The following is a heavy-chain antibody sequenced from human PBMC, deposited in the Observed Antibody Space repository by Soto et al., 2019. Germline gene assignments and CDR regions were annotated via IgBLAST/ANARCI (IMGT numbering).Heavy chain of an antibody. V-gene: IGHV3-74*01. Sequence: PGGSLRLSCAASGFTFSDYWMHWVRQVPGKGLVWVSRISGDGSSRSYADSVKGRFTISRDNAKNTLYVQMNSLRAEDTAVYYCARGIGYSAQDYWGQGT. J-gene: IGHJ4*02. CDR1: GFTFSDYW. CDR3: ARGIGYSAQDY. CDR2: ISGDGSSR. D-gene: IGHD1-1*01.